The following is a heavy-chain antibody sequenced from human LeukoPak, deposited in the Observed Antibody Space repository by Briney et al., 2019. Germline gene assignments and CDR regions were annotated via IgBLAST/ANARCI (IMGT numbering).Heavy chain of an antibody. V-gene: IGHV4-4*07. D-gene: IGHD3-10*01. CDR1: GGSISSYY. CDR2: IYTSGGT. J-gene: IGHJ4*02. Sequence: SETLSLTCTVSGGSISSYYWSWIRQPAGKGLEWIGRIYTSGGTNYNPSLKSRVTISVDTSTNQFSLKLSSVTAADTAVYYCARDRFGLPPDYWGQGTLVTVSS. CDR3: ARDRFGLPPDY.